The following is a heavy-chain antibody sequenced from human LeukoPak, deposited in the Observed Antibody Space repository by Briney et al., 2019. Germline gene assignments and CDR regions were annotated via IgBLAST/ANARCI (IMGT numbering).Heavy chain of an antibody. V-gene: IGHV1-8*01. J-gene: IGHJ4*02. Sequence: ASVKVSCKASEYTFTSYDINWVRQATGQGLEWMGWMNPNRANTGYAQKFQGRVTMTRDTSISTAFMELSSLGSEDTAVYYCARVAPRFCSGGTCYSPNFDYWGQGTLVTVSS. CDR1: EYTFTSYD. CDR3: ARVAPRFCSGGTCYSPNFDY. CDR2: MNPNRANT. D-gene: IGHD2-15*01.